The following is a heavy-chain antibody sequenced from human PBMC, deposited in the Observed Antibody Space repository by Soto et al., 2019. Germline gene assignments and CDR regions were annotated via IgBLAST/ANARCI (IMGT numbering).Heavy chain of an antibody. Sequence: SETLSLTCTVSGGSISSGDYYWSWIRQPPGKGLEWIGYIYYSGSTYYNPSLKSRVTISVDTSKNQFSLKLSSVTAADTAVYYCARVADSGNWYRTDYWGQGTLVTSPQ. D-gene: IGHD1-26*01. CDR3: ARVADSGNWYRTDY. J-gene: IGHJ4*02. V-gene: IGHV4-30-4*01. CDR1: GGSISSGDYY. CDR2: IYYSGST.